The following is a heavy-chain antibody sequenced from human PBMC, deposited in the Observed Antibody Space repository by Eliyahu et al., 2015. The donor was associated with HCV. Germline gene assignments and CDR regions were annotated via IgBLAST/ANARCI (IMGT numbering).Heavy chain of an antibody. J-gene: IGHJ4*02. CDR2: IYYSGST. Sequence: QVQLQESGPGLVKPSQTLSLXCXXSGXSXRXGGYYWSWIRQHPGKGLEGIGYIYYSGSTYYNPSLKSRVTISVDTSKNQFSLKVSSVTAADTAVYYCARELKMAIQNYFDYWGQGTLVTVSS. D-gene: IGHD5-24*01. CDR1: GXSXRXGGYY. V-gene: IGHV4-31*03. CDR3: ARELKMAIQNYFDY.